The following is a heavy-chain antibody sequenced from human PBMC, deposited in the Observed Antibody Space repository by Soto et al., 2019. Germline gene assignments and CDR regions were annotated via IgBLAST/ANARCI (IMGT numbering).Heavy chain of an antibody. D-gene: IGHD3-9*01. J-gene: IGHJ6*02. CDR3: ARGTPEKYYDILTGYYQDYYYGMDV. Sequence: SETLSLTCTVSGGSISSYYWSWIRQPPGKGLEWIGYIYYSGSTNYNPSLKSRVTISVDTSKNQFSLKLSSVTAADTAVYYCARGTPEKYYDILTGYYQDYYYGMDVWGQGTTVTVSS. CDR1: GGSISSYY. CDR2: IYYSGST. V-gene: IGHV4-59*01.